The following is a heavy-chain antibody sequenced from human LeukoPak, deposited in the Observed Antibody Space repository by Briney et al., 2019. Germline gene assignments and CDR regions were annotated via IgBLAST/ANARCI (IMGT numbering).Heavy chain of an antibody. Sequence: GGSLRLSCAASRFTFDDYAVHWVRQAPGKGLEWVSLIYSGGTTYYADSVKGRFTISKDNSKNTLYLQRNSLRAEDTAVYYCARRAGGYSHPYDCWGQGILVTVSS. CDR3: ARRAGGYSHPYDC. J-gene: IGHJ4*02. CDR1: RFTFDDYA. V-gene: IGHV3-53*01. D-gene: IGHD4-23*01. CDR2: IYSGGTT.